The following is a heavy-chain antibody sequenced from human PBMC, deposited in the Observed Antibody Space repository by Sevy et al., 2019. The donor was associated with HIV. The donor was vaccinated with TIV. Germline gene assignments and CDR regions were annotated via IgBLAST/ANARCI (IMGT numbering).Heavy chain of an antibody. J-gene: IGHJ6*02. D-gene: IGHD1-1*01. Sequence: GGSLRLSCAASGFTFSSYWMSWVRQAPGKGLEWVAVISYHGRDKFYADSVKGRATISRDNSKNILYLEMNSLRTEDTAVYYCAKDFTGYNGMDVWGQGTMVTVSS. CDR3: AKDFTGYNGMDV. CDR1: GFTFSSYW. V-gene: IGHV3-30*18. CDR2: ISYHGRDK.